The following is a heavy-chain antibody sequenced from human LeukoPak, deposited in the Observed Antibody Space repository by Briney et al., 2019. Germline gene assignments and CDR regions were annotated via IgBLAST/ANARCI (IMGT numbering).Heavy chain of an antibody. CDR2: ISSSSSYI. CDR3: ARDRCSGGSCLDY. Sequence: PGGSLRLSCAASGFSFTSYSMNCVRQAPGKGLEWVSSISSSSSYIYYADSVKGRFTISRDNAKNTLYLQMNSLRAEDTAVYYCARDRCSGGSCLDYWGQGTLVTVSS. J-gene: IGHJ4*02. D-gene: IGHD2-15*01. V-gene: IGHV3-21*01. CDR1: GFSFTSYS.